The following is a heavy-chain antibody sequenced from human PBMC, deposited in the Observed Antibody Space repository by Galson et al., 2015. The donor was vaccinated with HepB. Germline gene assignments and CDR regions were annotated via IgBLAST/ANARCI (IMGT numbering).Heavy chain of an antibody. CDR1: GYTFTNYY. Sequence: QSGAEVKKPGESLRISCKASGYTFTNYYMHWVRQAPGQGLEWMGKINPGDGHTSYAQKFQGRVTMTRDTSTTTVYMELSSLRSEDTAVYYCAKDGGNFGDCFYWGQGTLVTVSS. D-gene: IGHD2-21*02. V-gene: IGHV1-46*01. CDR3: AKDGGNFGDCFY. CDR2: INPGDGHT. J-gene: IGHJ4*02.